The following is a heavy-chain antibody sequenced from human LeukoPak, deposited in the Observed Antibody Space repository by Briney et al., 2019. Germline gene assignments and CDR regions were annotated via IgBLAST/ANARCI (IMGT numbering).Heavy chain of an antibody. CDR1: GFTFSSYG. Sequence: GGSLRLSCAASGFTFSSYGMHWVRQAPGKGLQWVALISHDGSNKYYADSVRGRFTISRDNSKNTLYLQMNSLRAEDTAVYYCARDLTGYYDHWGQGTLVTVSS. CDR2: ISHDGSNK. D-gene: IGHD4/OR15-4a*01. CDR3: ARDLTGYYDH. J-gene: IGHJ4*02. V-gene: IGHV3-30*03.